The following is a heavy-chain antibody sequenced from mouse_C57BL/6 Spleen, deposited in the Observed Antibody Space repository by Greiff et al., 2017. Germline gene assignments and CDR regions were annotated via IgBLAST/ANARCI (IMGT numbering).Heavy chain of an antibody. V-gene: IGHV1-15*01. Sequence: QVQLKESGAELVRPGASVTLSCKASGYTFTDYERHWGKQTPVHGLEWIGAIDPETGGTAYNQKFKGKAILTADKSSSTAYMELRSLTSEDAAVYYCTRGGYGNLLDYWGQGTSVTVSS. J-gene: IGHJ4*01. CDR3: TRGGYGNLLDY. CDR1: GYTFTDYE. D-gene: IGHD2-1*01. CDR2: IDPETGGT.